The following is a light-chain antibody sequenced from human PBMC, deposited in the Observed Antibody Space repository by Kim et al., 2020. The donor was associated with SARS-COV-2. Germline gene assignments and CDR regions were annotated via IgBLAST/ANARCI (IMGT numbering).Light chain of an antibody. V-gene: IGLV3-19*01. CDR3: NYRDSSAFHWV. Sequence: SSELTQDPAVSVALGQTVRITCQGDSLRKYYASWYQQKPGQAPVLVIYGKNNRPSGIPDRFSGSSSGNTASLTITGAQAEDEADYYCNYRDSSAFHWVFG. CDR2: GKN. J-gene: IGLJ3*02. CDR1: SLRKYY.